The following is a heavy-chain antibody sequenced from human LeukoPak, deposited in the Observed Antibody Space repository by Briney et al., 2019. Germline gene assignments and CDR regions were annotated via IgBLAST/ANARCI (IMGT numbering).Heavy chain of an antibody. CDR3: ARERGDLRGDAFDI. Sequence: SETLSLTCTVSGGSISRNYWNWIRQPPGKGLEWIGNIYYSETTNYNPSLKSRVSISVDTSKNLLSLKLSSVTAADTAVYYCARERGDLRGDAFDIWGQGTMVTVSS. D-gene: IGHD3-10*01. V-gene: IGHV4-59*12. J-gene: IGHJ3*02. CDR2: IYYSETT. CDR1: GGSISRNY.